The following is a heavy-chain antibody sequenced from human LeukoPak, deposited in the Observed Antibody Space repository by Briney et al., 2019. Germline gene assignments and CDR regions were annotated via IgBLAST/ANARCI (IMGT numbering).Heavy chain of an antibody. V-gene: IGHV3-30*02. Sequence: PGGSLRLSCAASGFTFSSYGMHWVRQAPGKGPEWVAFMHYDGNIKYCADSVKGRFTISRDISKNTLYLQMSSLRGEDTAVYYCAKDACSGGTCYGGWYCDLWGRGTLVTVSS. D-gene: IGHD2-15*01. CDR3: AKDACSGGTCYGGWYCDL. CDR2: MHYDGNIK. J-gene: IGHJ2*01. CDR1: GFTFSSYG.